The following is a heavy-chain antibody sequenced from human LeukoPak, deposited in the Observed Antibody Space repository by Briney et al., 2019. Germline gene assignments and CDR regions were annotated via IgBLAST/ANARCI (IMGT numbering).Heavy chain of an antibody. CDR1: GYTFTDFH. CDR2: IDPDNGGP. V-gene: IGHV1-2*02. D-gene: IGHD3-10*01. Sequence: ASVKVSCKASGYTFTDFHMRWVRQAPGQGLEWMGWIDPDNGGPVYAQKFQGRLTVTRDTSISTAYMELSRLTSDDTAMYYCARIFRSGWGSFYLYWGQGTLVTVSS. CDR3: ARIFRSGWGSFYLY. J-gene: IGHJ4*02.